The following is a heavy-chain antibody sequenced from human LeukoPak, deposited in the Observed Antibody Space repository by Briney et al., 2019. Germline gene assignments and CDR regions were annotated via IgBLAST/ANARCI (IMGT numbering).Heavy chain of an antibody. V-gene: IGHV4-4*07. CDR1: GGSIGTYY. CDR2: IHASGST. Sequence: SETLSLTCIVSGGSIGTYYWNWIRQPAGKGLEWIGHIHASGSTNYNPSLKSRVTMSADTSKNQFSLRLSSVTAADTAMYYCARAHDYGASNWFDPWGQGTLVTVSS. J-gene: IGHJ5*02. D-gene: IGHD4-17*01. CDR3: ARAHDYGASNWFDP.